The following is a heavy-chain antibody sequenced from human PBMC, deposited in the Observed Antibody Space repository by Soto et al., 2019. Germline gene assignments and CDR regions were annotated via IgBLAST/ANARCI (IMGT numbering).Heavy chain of an antibody. J-gene: IGHJ6*02. D-gene: IGHD6-6*01. Sequence: SVPLCHTGTVSDGSIISYYWSWIRPHDGKGLEGIGRIYTSGSTNYSPSLKSRVTMSVDTSKNQFSLKLSSVTAADTAVYYCARGSGVAARSNPYYGMDVWGQGPTV. CDR1: DGSIISYY. CDR2: IYTSGST. CDR3: ARGSGVAARSNPYYGMDV. V-gene: IGHV4-4*07.